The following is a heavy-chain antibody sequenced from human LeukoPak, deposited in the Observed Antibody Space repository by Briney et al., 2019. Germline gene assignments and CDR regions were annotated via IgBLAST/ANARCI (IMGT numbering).Heavy chain of an antibody. J-gene: IGHJ6*02. CDR3: AREVVVVVAANYYYYGMDV. V-gene: IGHV4-59*11. CDR1: GGSIRSHY. CDR2: IYSTGST. Sequence: SETLSLTCTVSGGSIRSHYWTWIRQPPGKGLEWIGYIYSTGSTNYNPSLKRRVTISVDTSNNQFSLTLSSVTAADTAVYYCAREVVVVVAANYYYYGMDVWGQGTTVTVSS. D-gene: IGHD2-15*01.